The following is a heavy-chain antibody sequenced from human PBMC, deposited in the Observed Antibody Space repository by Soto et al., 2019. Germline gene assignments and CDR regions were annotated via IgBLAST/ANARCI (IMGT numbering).Heavy chain of an antibody. CDR2: ISSSSSYI. Sequence: PGGSLRLSCAACGFTFSSYSMNWVRQAPGKGLEWVSSISSSSSYIYYADSVKGRFTISRDNAKNSLYLQMNSLRAEDTAVYYCARSLRFLEWLLYFDAFDIWGQGTMVTVS. D-gene: IGHD3-3*01. J-gene: IGHJ3*02. V-gene: IGHV3-21*01. CDR3: ARSLRFLEWLLYFDAFDI. CDR1: GFTFSSYS.